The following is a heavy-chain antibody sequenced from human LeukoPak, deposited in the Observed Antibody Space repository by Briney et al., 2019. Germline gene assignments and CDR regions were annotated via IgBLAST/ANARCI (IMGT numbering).Heavy chain of an antibody. CDR1: GGSFSGYY. CDR3: ARRPAPHWTTVTTPGVRSAFDI. Sequence: PSEILSLTCAVYGGSFSGYYWSWIRQPPGKGLEWIGEINRSGSTNYNPSLKSRVTISVDTSKNQFSLKLSSVTAADTAVYYCARRPAPHWTTVTTPGVRSAFDIWGQGTTVTVSS. CDR2: INRSGST. D-gene: IGHD4-17*01. J-gene: IGHJ3*02. V-gene: IGHV4-34*01.